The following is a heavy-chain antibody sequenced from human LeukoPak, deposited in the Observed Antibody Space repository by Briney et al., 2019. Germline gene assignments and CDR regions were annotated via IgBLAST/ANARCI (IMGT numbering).Heavy chain of an antibody. CDR1: GFTFSTFV. V-gene: IGHV3-23*01. D-gene: IGHD1-7*01. CDR2: IGESGGNT. Sequence: GGSLRLSCAASGFTFSTFVMTWVRQGPGKGLKWVSSIGESGGNTYYADSVKGRFTISRDNSKDTLYLQMNSLRDEGTAVYYCAKGRLRELNDCWGQGTLVTVSS. CDR3: AKGRLRELNDC. J-gene: IGHJ4*02.